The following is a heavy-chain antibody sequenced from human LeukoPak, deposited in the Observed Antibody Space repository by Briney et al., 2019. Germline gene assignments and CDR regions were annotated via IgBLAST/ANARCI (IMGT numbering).Heavy chain of an antibody. CDR2: ITPIFGAA. CDR1: GYTFTSYP. CDR3: ARNSRVASTSGLNY. D-gene: IGHD4-23*01. Sequence: SVKVSCKASGYTFTSYPFTWVRQAPGQGLEWMGEITPIFGAANYAQTFQGRVTITADESTSTVFMELSSLRSDDTAFYYCARNSRVASTSGLNYWGQGTLVTVSS. J-gene: IGHJ4*02. V-gene: IGHV1-69*13.